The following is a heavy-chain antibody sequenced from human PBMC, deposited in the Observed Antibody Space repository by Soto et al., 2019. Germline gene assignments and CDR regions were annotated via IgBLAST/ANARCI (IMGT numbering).Heavy chain of an antibody. J-gene: IGHJ4*02. CDR2: ISYDGSNK. D-gene: IGHD6-19*01. V-gene: IGHV3-30*18. CDR1: GFTFSSYG. CDR3: AKDPGGQAVALDY. Sequence: QVQLVESGGGVVQPGRSLRLSCAASGFTFSSYGMHWVRQAPGKGLEWVAVISYDGSNKYYADSVKGRFTISRDNSKNTLYLQMNSLRAEDMAVYYCAKDPGGQAVALDYWGQETLVTVSS.